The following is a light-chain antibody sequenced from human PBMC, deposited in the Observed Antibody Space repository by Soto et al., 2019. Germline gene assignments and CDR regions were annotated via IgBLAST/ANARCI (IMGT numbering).Light chain of an antibody. CDR3: QSYDSSNLWV. CDR1: SGSIASNY. CDR2: EDN. J-gene: IGLJ3*02. Sequence: NFMLTQPHSVSASPGKTVTISCTRGSGSIASNYVQWYQQRPGSSPTTVIHEDNQRPSGVPDRFSGSIDSSSNSASLTISGLKTEDEADYYCQSYDSSNLWVFGGGTKLTVL. V-gene: IGLV6-57*01.